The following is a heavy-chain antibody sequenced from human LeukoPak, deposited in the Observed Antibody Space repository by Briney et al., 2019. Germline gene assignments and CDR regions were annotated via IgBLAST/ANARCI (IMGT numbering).Heavy chain of an antibody. V-gene: IGHV3-7*03. CDR2: IKPDGSEK. D-gene: IGHD4-17*01. J-gene: IGHJ4*02. Sequence: GGSLRLSCAASGFTFSSYWMNWVRQAPGKGLEWVGNIKPDGSEKNYVDSVKGRFTISRGNTKNSLYLEMNSLRAEDTAVYYCVRGVYGDSRFDYWGQGTLVTVSS. CDR3: VRGVYGDSRFDY. CDR1: GFTFSSYW.